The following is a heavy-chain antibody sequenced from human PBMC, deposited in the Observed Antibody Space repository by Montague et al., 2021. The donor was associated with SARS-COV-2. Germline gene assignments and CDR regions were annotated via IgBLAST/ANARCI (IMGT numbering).Heavy chain of an antibody. D-gene: IGHD1-26*01. Sequence: SETLSLTCTVSGASVRTYYWSWIRQSAGKKLELMGRLYTSCSIYYNPSFNIRVTVSLDASKTLFSLNLSSMTAAATAVYYCARDGARYSIVYYRELDVWGQGTAVTVSS. CDR1: GASVRTYY. J-gene: IGHJ6*02. V-gene: IGHV4-4*07. CDR2: LYTSCSI. CDR3: ARDGARYSIVYYRELDV.